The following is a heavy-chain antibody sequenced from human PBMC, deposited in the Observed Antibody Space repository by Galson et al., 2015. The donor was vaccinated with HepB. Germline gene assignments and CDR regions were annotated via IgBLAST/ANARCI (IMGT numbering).Heavy chain of an antibody. D-gene: IGHD6-19*01. CDR3: ARDVYSSGWYGDYYYGMDV. Sequence: PLRLSGADSGVTVSTHIMNCVRQAPRKGLVWVSSISSSSTYIYYADSVKARFTISRDNAKNSLYLQMNSLRAEDTAVYYCARDVYSSGWYGDYYYGMDVWGQGTTVTVSS. CDR2: ISSSSTYI. J-gene: IGHJ6*02. V-gene: IGHV3-21*01. CDR1: GVTVSTHI.